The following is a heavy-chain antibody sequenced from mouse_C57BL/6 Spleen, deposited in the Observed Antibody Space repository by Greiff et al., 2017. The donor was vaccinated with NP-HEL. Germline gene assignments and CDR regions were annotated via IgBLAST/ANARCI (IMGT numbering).Heavy chain of an antibody. V-gene: IGHV5-6*01. J-gene: IGHJ3*01. Sequence: EVQVVESGGDLVKPGGSLKLSCAASGFTFSSYGMSWVRQTPDKRLEWVATISSGGSYTYYPDSVKGRFTISRDNAMNTLYLQMSSLKSEDTAMYYCARNLGSFAYWGQGTLVTVSA. CDR3: ARNLGSFAY. CDR2: ISSGGSYT. CDR1: GFTFSSYG. D-gene: IGHD4-1*01.